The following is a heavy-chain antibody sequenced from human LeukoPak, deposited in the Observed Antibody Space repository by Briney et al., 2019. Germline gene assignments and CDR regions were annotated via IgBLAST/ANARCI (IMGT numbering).Heavy chain of an antibody. CDR2: ISPSGAYI. V-gene: IGHV3-21*01. D-gene: IGHD5-18*01. CDR3: AREGGLLYYFDY. Sequence: SGGSLRLSCTASGFPFSRYNMNWVRQAPGKGLEWVSSISPSGAYIYSADSLKGRFTISRDNAKNSLYLQMNSLRAEDTAVYYCAREGGLLYYFDYWGQGTLVTVSS. CDR1: GFPFSRYN. J-gene: IGHJ4*02.